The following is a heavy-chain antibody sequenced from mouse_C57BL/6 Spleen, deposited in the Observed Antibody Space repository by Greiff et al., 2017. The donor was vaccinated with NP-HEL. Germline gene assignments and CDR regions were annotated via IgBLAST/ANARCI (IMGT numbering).Heavy chain of an antibody. D-gene: IGHD1-1*01. CDR3: ARGDYYYGSSYQCFDV. V-gene: IGHV1-4*01. CDR1: GYTFTSYT. J-gene: IGHJ1*03. CDR2: INPSSGYT. Sequence: HVQLQQSGAELARPGASVKMSCKASGYTFTSYTMHWVKQRPGQGLEWIGYINPSSGYTKYNQKFKDKATLTADKSSSTAYMQLSSLTSEDSAVYYCARGDYYYGSSYQCFDVWGTGTTVTVSS.